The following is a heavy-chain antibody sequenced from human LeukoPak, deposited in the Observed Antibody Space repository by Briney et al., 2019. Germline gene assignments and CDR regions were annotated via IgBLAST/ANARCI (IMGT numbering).Heavy chain of an antibody. V-gene: IGHV3-11*04. CDR3: ARVTSPYAFDI. Sequence: GGSLRLSCAASGFTFSDYYMSWIRQAPGKGLEWTSYISNSGSTIHYAVSVKGRFTISRDNARNSLYLQMNSLRAEDTAVYYCARVTSPYAFDIWGQGTMVTVSS. CDR1: GFTFSDYY. J-gene: IGHJ3*02. D-gene: IGHD3-3*01. CDR2: ISNSGSTI.